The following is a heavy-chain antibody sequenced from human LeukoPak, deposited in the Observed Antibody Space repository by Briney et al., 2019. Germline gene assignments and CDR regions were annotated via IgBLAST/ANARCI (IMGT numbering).Heavy chain of an antibody. CDR2: IYYSGST. CDR1: GGSISSYY. D-gene: IGHD3-10*01. V-gene: IGHV4-59*01. CDR3: ARDRHGSGSAHSFDP. Sequence: SETLSLTCTVSGGSISSYYWSWSRQPPGKGLECIGYIYYSGSTNYNPSLKSRVTISVDTSKNQFSLKLSSVTAADTAVYYCARDRHGSGSAHSFDPWGQGTLVTVSS. J-gene: IGHJ5*02.